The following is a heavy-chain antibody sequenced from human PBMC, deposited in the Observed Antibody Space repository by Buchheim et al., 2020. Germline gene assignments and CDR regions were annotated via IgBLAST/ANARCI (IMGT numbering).Heavy chain of an antibody. CDR2: VFHSGST. Sequence: QVQLQESGPGLVKPSETLSLTCAVSGGSISSYNWWNWVRQPPGEGLEWIGEVFHSGSTNYNPSLKSRVTISVDTSKNQFSLKLTSVTAADTAVYYCARDRSTSPARTWPSTESWGQGTL. J-gene: IGHJ5*02. V-gene: IGHV4-4*02. CDR1: GGSISSYNW. D-gene: IGHD2-2*01. CDR3: ARDRSTSPARTWPSTES.